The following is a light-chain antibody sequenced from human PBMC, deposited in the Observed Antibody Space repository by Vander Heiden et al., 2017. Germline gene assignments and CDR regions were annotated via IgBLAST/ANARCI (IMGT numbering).Light chain of an antibody. CDR3: QQRSNGPPGYT. V-gene: IGKV3-11*01. CDR1: QSVSSY. Sequence: EIVLTQSPATLSLSPGERATLSCRASQSVSSYLAWYQQKPGQAPRLLIYDASNRATGITARFSGSGYATDFTLTISSLEPEDFAVYYCQQRSNGPPGYTFGQGTKMEIK. J-gene: IGKJ2*01. CDR2: DAS.